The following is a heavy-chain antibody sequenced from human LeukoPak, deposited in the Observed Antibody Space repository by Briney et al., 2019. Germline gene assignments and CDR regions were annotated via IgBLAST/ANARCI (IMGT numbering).Heavy chain of an antibody. CDR2: IHSSGST. CDR1: GFSITTYY. Sequence: SETLSLTCTVPGFSITTYYWSWLRQSPGNGLEWIGLIHSSGSTTYNPSLKSRVTISVDPSKNQFSLHLSSVTAADTAVYYCARDIREVGESHYFDYWGQGTLVTVTS. V-gene: IGHV4-59*01. J-gene: IGHJ4*02. CDR3: ARDIREVGESHYFDY. D-gene: IGHD1-26*01.